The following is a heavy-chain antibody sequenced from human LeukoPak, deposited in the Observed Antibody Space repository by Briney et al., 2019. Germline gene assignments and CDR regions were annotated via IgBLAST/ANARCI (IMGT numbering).Heavy chain of an antibody. CDR3: AREGAYCSGTDCFATTVDA. CDR1: GYSISSGDYY. D-gene: IGHD2-2*01. J-gene: IGHJ5*02. Sequence: SETLSLTCNVSGYSISSGDYYWTWIRQPAGKGLEWIGRVDLGGTTSYNPSLISRVTVSVDPSKNQFSLSLTSVTAADTATYYCAREGAYCSGTDCFATTVDAWGPGALVTVPS. V-gene: IGHV4-61*02. CDR2: VDLGGTT.